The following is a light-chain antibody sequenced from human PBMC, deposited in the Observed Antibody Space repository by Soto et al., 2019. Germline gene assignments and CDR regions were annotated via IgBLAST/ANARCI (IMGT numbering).Light chain of an antibody. J-gene: IGKJ4*01. V-gene: IGKV3-15*01. CDR1: QSVGSN. Sequence: EIVLTQSPGTLSLSPGERATLSCRASQSVGSNYLAWYQQKLGQAPRLLMFRTSSRATGFPARFSGSGSGTEFNLTISSLQSEDFGVYYCQQYNNWPRATFGGGTKVDIK. CDR2: RTS. CDR3: QQYNNWPRAT.